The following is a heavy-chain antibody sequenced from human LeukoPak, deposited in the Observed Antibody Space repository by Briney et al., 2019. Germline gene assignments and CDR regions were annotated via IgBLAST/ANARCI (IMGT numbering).Heavy chain of an antibody. V-gene: IGHV3-21*01. CDR3: ARDPPCQGYFQH. Sequence: GGSLRLSCAASGFTFSSYSMNWVRQAPGKGLEWVSSISSSSSYIYYADSVKGRFTISRDNAKNSLYLQMNSLRAEDTAVYYCARDPPCQGYFQHWGQGTLVTVSS. CDR1: GFTFSSYS. D-gene: IGHD2-2*01. CDR2: ISSSSSYI. J-gene: IGHJ1*01.